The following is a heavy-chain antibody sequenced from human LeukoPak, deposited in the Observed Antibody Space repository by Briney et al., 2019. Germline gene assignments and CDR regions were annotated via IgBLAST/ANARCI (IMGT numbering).Heavy chain of an antibody. V-gene: IGHV4-34*01. CDR3: ARVRAAISNY. Sequence: SETLSLTCTVSGGSISSYYWSWIRQPPGKGLEWIGEINHSGSTNYNPSLKSRVTISVDTSKNQFSLKLSSVTAADTAVYYCARVRAAISNYWGQGTLVTVSS. J-gene: IGHJ4*02. CDR1: GGSISSYY. D-gene: IGHD5-12*01. CDR2: INHSGST.